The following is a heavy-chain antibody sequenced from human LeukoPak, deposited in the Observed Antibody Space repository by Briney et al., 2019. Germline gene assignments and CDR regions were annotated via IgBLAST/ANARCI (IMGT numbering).Heavy chain of an antibody. J-gene: IGHJ3*02. D-gene: IGHD3-22*01. CDR2: IDPDSGGT. Sequence: ASVKVSCKASGYTLADYYLHWVPQAPGQGLEWMGCIDPDSGGTNYAQKFQGRVTMTRDTSISTAYMELSRLRSDDTAVYYCAREYYDSSGRKHAFENWGQGTMVTVSS. CDR1: GYTLADYY. CDR3: AREYYDSSGRKHAFEN. V-gene: IGHV1-2*02.